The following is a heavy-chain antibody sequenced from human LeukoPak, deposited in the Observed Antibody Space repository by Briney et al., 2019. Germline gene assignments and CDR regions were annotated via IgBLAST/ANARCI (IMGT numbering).Heavy chain of an antibody. Sequence: SETLSLTCAVSGGSISSYYWSWIRQPPGKGLEWIGYIYYSGSTNYNPSLKSRVTISVDTSKNQFSLKLSSVTAADTAVYYCARESDLYYYMDVWGKGTTVTISS. CDR1: GGSISSYY. J-gene: IGHJ6*03. CDR3: ARESDLYYYMDV. CDR2: IYYSGST. V-gene: IGHV4-59*12.